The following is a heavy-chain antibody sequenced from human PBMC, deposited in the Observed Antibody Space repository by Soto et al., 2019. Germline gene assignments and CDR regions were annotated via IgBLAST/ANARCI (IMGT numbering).Heavy chain of an antibody. Sequence: QVQLVESGGGVVQPGRSLRLSCAASGFTFSSYGMHWVRQAPGKGLEWVAVISYDGSNKYYADSVKGRFTISRDNSKNTLYLQMNSLRAEDTAVYYCAKDSGGGYGGDYSDYWGQGTLVTVSS. CDR2: ISYDGSNK. D-gene: IGHD5-12*01. CDR3: AKDSGGGYGGDYSDY. V-gene: IGHV3-30*18. J-gene: IGHJ4*02. CDR1: GFTFSSYG.